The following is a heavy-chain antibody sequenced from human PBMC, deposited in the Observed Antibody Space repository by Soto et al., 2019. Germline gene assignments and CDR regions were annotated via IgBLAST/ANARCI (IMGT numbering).Heavy chain of an antibody. CDR1: KFPFTTSG. D-gene: IGHD3-10*01. Sequence: QVQLVESGGGVVQPGRSLRLSCAATKFPFTTSGIQWVREGPGKGLEWVAVISYDGSNKFYADSVKGRFTISRDNSKNTLYLQMSSLRPDDTALYYCVGGQYYFDYRGQGTLVIVSS. CDR2: ISYDGSNK. CDR3: VGGQYYFDY. V-gene: IGHV3-30*03. J-gene: IGHJ4*02.